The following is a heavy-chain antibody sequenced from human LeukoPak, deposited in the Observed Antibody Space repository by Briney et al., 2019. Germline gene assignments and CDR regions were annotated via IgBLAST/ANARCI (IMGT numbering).Heavy chain of an antibody. J-gene: IGHJ3*02. Sequence: GGSLRLSCAASGFTVSSNYMSWVRQAPGKGLEWVSVIYSGGSTYYADSVKGRFTISRDNSKNTLYLQMNSLRAEDTAVYCCARDPGGNKGGDAFDIWGQGTMVTVSS. CDR2: IYSGGST. CDR3: ARDPGGNKGGDAFDI. CDR1: GFTVSSNY. D-gene: IGHD4-23*01. V-gene: IGHV3-53*01.